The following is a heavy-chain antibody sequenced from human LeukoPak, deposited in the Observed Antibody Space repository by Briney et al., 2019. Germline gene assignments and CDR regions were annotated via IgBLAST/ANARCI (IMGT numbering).Heavy chain of an antibody. CDR2: ISGSGGST. V-gene: IGHV3-23*01. J-gene: IGHJ4*02. Sequence: TGGSLRLSCAASGFTFDDYAMHWVRQAPGKGLEWVSGISGSGGSTYYADSVKGRFTISRDNSKNTLYLQMNSLRAEDTAVYYCAKGPVYDSSGYHVDYWGQGTLVTVSS. D-gene: IGHD3-22*01. CDR3: AKGPVYDSSGYHVDY. CDR1: GFTFDDYA.